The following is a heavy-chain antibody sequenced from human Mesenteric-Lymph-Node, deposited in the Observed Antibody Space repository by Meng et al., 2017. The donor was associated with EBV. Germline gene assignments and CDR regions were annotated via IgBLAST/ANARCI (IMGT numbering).Heavy chain of an antibody. J-gene: IGHJ4*02. Sequence: HVHASRPGLVNPSETLSLTCPVSGGSVNSGSYDWSWIRQPPGKGLQWIGYIFSSGSTNYNPSFKSRVTISVDMSKNHFSLRLTSVTPADTAVYYCARGYGSGSYRYFDYWGQGTLVTVSS. CDR3: ARGYGSGSYRYFDY. CDR2: IFSSGST. V-gene: IGHV4-61*03. CDR1: GGSVNSGSYD. D-gene: IGHD3-10*01.